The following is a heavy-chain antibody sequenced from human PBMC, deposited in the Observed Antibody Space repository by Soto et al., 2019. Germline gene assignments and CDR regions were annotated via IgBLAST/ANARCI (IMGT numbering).Heavy chain of an antibody. V-gene: IGHV3-21*01. CDR1: GFTFSSYS. CDR2: ISSSSSYI. J-gene: IGHJ3*02. D-gene: IGHD5-18*01. CDR3: ARDSVHVDTAMVTAFDI. Sequence: GGSLRLSCAASGFTFSSYSMNWVHQAPGKGLEWVSSISSSSSYIYYADSVKGRFTISRDNAKNSLYLQMNSLRAEDTAVYYCARDSVHVDTAMVTAFDIWGQGTMVTVSS.